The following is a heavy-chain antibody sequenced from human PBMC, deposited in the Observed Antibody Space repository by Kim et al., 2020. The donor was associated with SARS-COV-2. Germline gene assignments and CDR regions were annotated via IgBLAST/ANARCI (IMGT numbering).Heavy chain of an antibody. CDR3: AKDTVVVTAIHDY. J-gene: IGHJ4*02. V-gene: IGHV3-23*01. Sequence: YADSVKGRFTISRDNSKNTLYLQMNSLRAEDTAVYYCAKDTVVVTAIHDYWGQGTLVTVSS. D-gene: IGHD2-21*02.